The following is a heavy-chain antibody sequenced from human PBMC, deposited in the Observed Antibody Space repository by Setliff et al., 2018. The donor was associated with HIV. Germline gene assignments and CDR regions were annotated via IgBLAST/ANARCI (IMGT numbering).Heavy chain of an antibody. J-gene: IGHJ3*02. CDR2: IIPIFGTP. CDR1: GGTFSTYT. V-gene: IGHV1-69*08. D-gene: IGHD2-2*01. CDR3: ARSVWAVVVPTDPAVDAFAI. Sequence: SVKVSCKTSGGTFSTYTSAWVRQAPGQGLEWMGRIIPIFGTPNSAQKFQGRVTITADKSTSTVYLDLRSLTSEDTAMYYCARSVWAVVVPTDPAVDAFAIWGQGTMVTVSS.